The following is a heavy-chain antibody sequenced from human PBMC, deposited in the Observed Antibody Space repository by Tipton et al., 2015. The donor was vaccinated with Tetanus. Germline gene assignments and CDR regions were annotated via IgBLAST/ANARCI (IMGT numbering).Heavy chain of an antibody. CDR2: IYYSGST. CDR3: ARHPLRFFAYYYMDV. Sequence: TLSLTCTVSGGSISSGDYYWSWIRQPPGKGLEWIGYIYYSGSTYYNPSLKSRVTISVDTSKNQFSLKLSSVTAADTAVYYCARHPLRFFAYYYMDVWGKGTTVTVSS. V-gene: IGHV4-30-4*01. J-gene: IGHJ6*03. CDR1: GGSISSGDYY. D-gene: IGHD3-3*01.